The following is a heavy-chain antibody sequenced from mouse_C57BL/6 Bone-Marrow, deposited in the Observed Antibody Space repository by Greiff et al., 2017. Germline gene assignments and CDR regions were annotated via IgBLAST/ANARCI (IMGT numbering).Heavy chain of an antibody. V-gene: IGHV3-6*01. CDR2: ISYDGSN. CDR3: AREDYYYGSKGYFDV. J-gene: IGHJ1*03. CDR1: GYSITSGYY. Sequence: EVQLQQSGPGLVKPSQSLSLTCSVTGYSITSGYYWNWIRQFPGNKLEWMGYISYDGSNNYNPSLQNRISITRDTSKNQFFLKLNSVTTDDTATYYCAREDYYYGSKGYFDVWGTGTTVTVSS. D-gene: IGHD1-1*01.